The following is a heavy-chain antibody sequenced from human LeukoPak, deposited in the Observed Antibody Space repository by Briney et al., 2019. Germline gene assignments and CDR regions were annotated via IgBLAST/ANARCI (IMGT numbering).Heavy chain of an antibody. CDR1: GGSFSGYY. V-gene: IGHV4-34*01. CDR3: ARDWGLRIAAAGTNAFDI. J-gene: IGHJ3*02. Sequence: SETLSLTCAVYGGSFSGYYWSWIRQPPGKGLEWIGEINHSGSTNYNPSLKSRVTISVDTSKNQFSLKLSSVTAADTAVYYCARDWGLRIAAAGTNAFDIWGQGTMVTVSS. CDR2: INHSGST. D-gene: IGHD6-13*01.